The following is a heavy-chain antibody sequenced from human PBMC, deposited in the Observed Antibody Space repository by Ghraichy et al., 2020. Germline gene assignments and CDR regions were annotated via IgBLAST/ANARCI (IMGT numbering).Heavy chain of an antibody. D-gene: IGHD3-3*01. Sequence: GESLNISCAASGFNFNSYAMSWVRQAPGKGLEWXSATSGSGGSTYYADSVKGRFTISRDNSKNTLYLQMNSLRAEDTAVYYCAKEDGAVLRFLGYGMDVWGQGTTVTVSS. CDR1: GFNFNSYA. CDR3: AKEDGAVLRFLGYGMDV. J-gene: IGHJ6*02. V-gene: IGHV3-23*01. CDR2: TSGSGGST.